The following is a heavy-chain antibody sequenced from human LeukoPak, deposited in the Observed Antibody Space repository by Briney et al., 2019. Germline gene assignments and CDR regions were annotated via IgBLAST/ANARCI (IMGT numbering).Heavy chain of an antibody. D-gene: IGHD3-3*01. Sequence: GGSLRLSCAASGFTFDDYGMSWVRQAPGKGLEWVSGINWNGGSTVYADSVKGRFTISRDNAKNSLYLQMNSLRAEDTALYYCARDLGQFLEWLSKPSYFDYWGQGTLVTVSS. J-gene: IGHJ4*02. CDR2: INWNGGST. V-gene: IGHV3-20*04. CDR1: GFTFDDYG. CDR3: ARDLGQFLEWLSKPSYFDY.